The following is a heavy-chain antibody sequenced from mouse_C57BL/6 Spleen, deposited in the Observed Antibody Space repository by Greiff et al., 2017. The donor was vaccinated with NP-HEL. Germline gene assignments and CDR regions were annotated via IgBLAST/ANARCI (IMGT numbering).Heavy chain of an antibody. D-gene: IGHD2-5*01. CDR2: IDPSDSYT. CDR1: GYTFTSYW. CDR3: ARLGYSNY. V-gene: IGHV1-50*01. Sequence: VQLQQSGAELVKPGASVKLSCKASGYTFTSYWMQWVKQRPGQGLEWIGEIDPSDSYTNYNQKFKGKATLTVDTSSSTAYMQLSSLTSEDSAVYYCARLGYSNYWGQGTTLTVSS. J-gene: IGHJ2*01.